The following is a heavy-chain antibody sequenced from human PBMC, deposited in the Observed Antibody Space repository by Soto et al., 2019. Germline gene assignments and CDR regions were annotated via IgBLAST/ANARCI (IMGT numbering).Heavy chain of an antibody. J-gene: IGHJ4*02. CDR2: MFHSGST. D-gene: IGHD2-21*02. CDR1: GGSITRGGHY. V-gene: IGHV4-31*03. Sequence: PSEALALTCTVSGGSITRGGHYWAWIRQHPGKGLEGIGYMFHSGSTQYNPSLKSRISSSGDTSKNQFSLKLSSVTAADTAAYYCARVTDPVVTASTPFDHWGQGALVTVSS. CDR3: ARVTDPVVTASTPFDH.